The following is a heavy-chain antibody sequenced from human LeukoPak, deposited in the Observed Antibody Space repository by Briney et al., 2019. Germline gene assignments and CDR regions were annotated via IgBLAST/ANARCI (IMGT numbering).Heavy chain of an antibody. CDR2: ISGSGGST. V-gene: IGHV3-23*01. Sequence: GGSLRLSCAASGFTFSSYGMSWVRQAPGKGLEWVSAISGSGGSTYYADSVKGRFTISRDNAKNSLYLQMNSLRAEDTAVYYCASIAVAGSVVDYWGQGTLVSVSS. D-gene: IGHD6-19*01. CDR1: GFTFSSYG. J-gene: IGHJ4*02. CDR3: ASIAVAGSVVDY.